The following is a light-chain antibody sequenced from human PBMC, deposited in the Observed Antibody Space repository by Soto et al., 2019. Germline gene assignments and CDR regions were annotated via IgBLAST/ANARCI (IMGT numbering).Light chain of an antibody. V-gene: IGLV2-14*01. J-gene: IGLJ1*01. CDR1: NSDVGGHNY. Sequence: SALTQPASVSGSPGQSITISCTGTNSDVGGHNYVSWYQHHPGKAPKLVLYKVSNRPSGVSYRFSGSKSGNTASLTISELRAEDEADYYCSSFTSSTLGVFGTGTKLTVL. CDR2: KVS. CDR3: SSFTSSTLGV.